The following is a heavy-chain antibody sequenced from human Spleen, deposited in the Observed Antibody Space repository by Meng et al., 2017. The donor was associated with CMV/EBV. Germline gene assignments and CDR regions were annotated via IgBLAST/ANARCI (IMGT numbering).Heavy chain of an antibody. J-gene: IGHJ4*02. Sequence: GESLKISCAASGFSFSAYGMHWVRQAPGKGLEWVTFIRYDGSNKEYADPVRGRFTISRDNPKNTLYLQMNSLRAEDTAVYYCAREGDASFDYWGQGTLVTVSS. CDR2: IRYDGSNK. CDR1: GFSFSAYG. CDR3: AREGDASFDY. V-gene: IGHV3-30*02. D-gene: IGHD3-16*01.